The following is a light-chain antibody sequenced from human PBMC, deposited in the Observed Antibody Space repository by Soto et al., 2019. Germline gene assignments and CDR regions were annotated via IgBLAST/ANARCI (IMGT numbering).Light chain of an antibody. J-gene: IGKJ2*01. CDR2: GAS. CDR1: QSISTNF. Sequence: ENVSTQSPGTLSLSPGERATLSCRASQSISTNFLAWYQQKPGQAPRLLIYGASNRIPGIPDRFSGSGSGTDFTLTISRLEPEDFAVYYCQQYGSSYTFGQGTKVDIK. V-gene: IGKV3-20*01. CDR3: QQYGSSYT.